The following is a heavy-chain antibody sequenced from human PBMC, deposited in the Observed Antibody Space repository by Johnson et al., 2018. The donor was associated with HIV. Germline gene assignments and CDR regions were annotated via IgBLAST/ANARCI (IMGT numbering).Heavy chain of an antibody. J-gene: IGHJ3*01. Sequence: VQLVESGGGLVQPGGSLRLSCAASGFTFSSYAMSWVRQAPGKGLEWVGHIKSKSEGGTTDSAAPVKGRFTISRDDSKDTVFLQMNSLKSEDTGVYYCATDPYNGSRKALALWGQGTMVTVSS. V-gene: IGHV3-15*01. CDR2: IKSKSEGGTT. CDR1: GFTFSSYA. D-gene: IGHD1-26*01. CDR3: ATDPYNGSRKALAL.